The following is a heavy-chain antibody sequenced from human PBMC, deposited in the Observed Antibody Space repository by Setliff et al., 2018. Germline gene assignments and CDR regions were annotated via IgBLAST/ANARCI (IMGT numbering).Heavy chain of an antibody. CDR1: GYTFTSYG. V-gene: IGHV1-18*01. Sequence: GASVKVSCKASGYTFTSYGISWVRQAPGQGLEWMGWISAYNGNTNYAQKLQGRVTMTEDTSTDTAYMELSSLRSEDTAVYYCAREGLTIFGVVIRRNYFDYRGQGTLVTVSS. D-gene: IGHD3-3*01. CDR2: ISAYNGNT. J-gene: IGHJ4*02. CDR3: AREGLTIFGVVIRRNYFDY.